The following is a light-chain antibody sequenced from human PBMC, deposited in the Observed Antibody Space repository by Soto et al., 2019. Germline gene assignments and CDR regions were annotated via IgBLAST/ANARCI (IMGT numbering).Light chain of an antibody. CDR1: SSDVGGYNY. Sequence: QSALTQPPSASGSPGQSVTISCTGTSSDVGGYNYVSWYQQHPGKVPKLMIYEVTKRPSGVPDRFSGSKSDNTASLTVSGLQPEDEADYYCSSFAGYNNYVFGTGTKVTVL. CDR2: EVT. CDR3: SSFAGYNNYV. V-gene: IGLV2-8*01. J-gene: IGLJ1*01.